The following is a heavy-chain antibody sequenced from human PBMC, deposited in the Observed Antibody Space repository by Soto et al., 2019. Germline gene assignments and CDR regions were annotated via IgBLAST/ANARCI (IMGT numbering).Heavy chain of an antibody. Sequence: SVKVSCKASGGTFSSYAISWVRQAPGQGLEWMGGIIPIFGTANYAQKFQGRVTITADESTSTAYMELGSLRSEDTAVYYCAEGPTTWGYSYAKNYYYYGMDVWGQGXTVTVYS. J-gene: IGHJ6*02. CDR2: IIPIFGTA. V-gene: IGHV1-69*13. D-gene: IGHD5-18*01. CDR3: AEGPTTWGYSYAKNYYYYGMDV. CDR1: GGTFSSYA.